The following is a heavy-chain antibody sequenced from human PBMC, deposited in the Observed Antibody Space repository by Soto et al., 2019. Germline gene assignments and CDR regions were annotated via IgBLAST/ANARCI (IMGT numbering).Heavy chain of an antibody. CDR3: ARTMGAARGAFDI. D-gene: IGHD3-16*01. Sequence: QVQLQESGPGLVKPSETLSLTCTVSGGSISSYYWSWIRQPPGKGLEWIGYIYYSGSTNYNPSLKSRVTISVDTSKNQFSLKLSSVTAADTAVYYCARTMGAARGAFDIWGQGTMVTVSS. V-gene: IGHV4-59*01. CDR2: IYYSGST. J-gene: IGHJ3*02. CDR1: GGSISSYY.